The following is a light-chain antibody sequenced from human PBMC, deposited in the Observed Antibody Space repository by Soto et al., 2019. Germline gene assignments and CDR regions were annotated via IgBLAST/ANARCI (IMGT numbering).Light chain of an antibody. CDR1: QSGSRSR. V-gene: IGKV3-20*01. CDR2: DTF. CDR3: QQYGSSPPALT. Sequence: EIVLTQSPGTLSLSPGDRATLSCRASQSGSRSRLVWYQQKLGQAPRLLIYDTFHRATGIPDRFSGSGSGADFTLTISRLEPEDSAVYYCQQYGSSPPALTFGGGTKVEIK. J-gene: IGKJ4*01.